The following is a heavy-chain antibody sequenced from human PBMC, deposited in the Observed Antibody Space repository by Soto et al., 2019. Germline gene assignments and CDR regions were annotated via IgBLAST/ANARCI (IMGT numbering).Heavy chain of an antibody. CDR2: IYYSGST. CDR1: GGSISSSSYY. D-gene: IGHD4-17*01. Sequence: SETLSLTCTVSGGSISSSSYYWGWIRQPPGKGLEWIGSIYYSGSTYYNPSLKSRVTISVDKSKNQFSLKLSSVTAADTAVYYCARMTTVTTFDYYFDYWGQGTLVTVSS. CDR3: ARMTTVTTFDYYFDY. V-gene: IGHV4-39*07. J-gene: IGHJ4*02.